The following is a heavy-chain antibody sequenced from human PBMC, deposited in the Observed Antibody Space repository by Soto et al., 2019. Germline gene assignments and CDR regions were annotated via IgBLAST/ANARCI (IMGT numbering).Heavy chain of an antibody. V-gene: IGHV4-30-4*01. CDR2: IYYTGNT. CDR3: ARDPFDRIDV. J-gene: IGHJ6*02. Sequence: PSETLSLTCSVSGGSISTGDNYWSWIRQSPGKGLEWIGYIYYTGNTYYNPSLESRVSISVDTSKNQFSLKLSSVTAADTAVYYCARDPFDRIDVWGQGTTVTVSS. CDR1: GGSISTGDNY.